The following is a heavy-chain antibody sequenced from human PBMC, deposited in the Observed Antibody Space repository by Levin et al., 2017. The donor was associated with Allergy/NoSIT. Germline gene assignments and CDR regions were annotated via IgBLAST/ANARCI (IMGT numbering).Heavy chain of an antibody. CDR2: IGTVGDT. V-gene: IGHV3-13*01. D-gene: IGHD2-8*01. J-gene: IGHJ6*02. Sequence: GGSLRLSCAASGFSFSSYDMHWVRQATGKGLEWVSGIGTVGDTYYLGSVKGRFTISREDAKNSFHLQMNSLRAGDTAVYYCARRLAYGYGVDVWGQGTTVTVSS. CDR3: ARRLAYGYGVDV. CDR1: GFSFSSYD.